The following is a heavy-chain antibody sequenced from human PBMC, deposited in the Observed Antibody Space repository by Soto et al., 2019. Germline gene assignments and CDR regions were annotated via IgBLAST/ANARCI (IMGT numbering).Heavy chain of an antibody. V-gene: IGHV3-49*04. J-gene: IGHJ5*02. D-gene: IGHD6-13*01. CDR3: TRDNGPAIAAADSVFDP. CDR1: GFTFGDYA. CDR2: TRSKAYGGPT. Sequence: PGGTLRLSCTASGFTFGDYAMSWVRQAPGKGLEWVGFTRSKAYGGPTEYAASVKGRSTISRDDSKSIVHLQMNSLKTEDTAVYYCTRDNGPAIAAADSVFDPWGQGTLVTVS.